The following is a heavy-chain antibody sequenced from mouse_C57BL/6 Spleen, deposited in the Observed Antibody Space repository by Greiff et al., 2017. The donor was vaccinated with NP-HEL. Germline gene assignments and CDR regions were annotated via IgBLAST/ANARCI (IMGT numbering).Heavy chain of an antibody. CDR1: GYTFTSYG. CDR3: ARRGYYYGSHYFDY. D-gene: IGHD1-1*01. J-gene: IGHJ2*01. V-gene: IGHV1-81*01. CDR2: IYPRSGNT. Sequence: VQLQQSGAELARPGASVKLSCKASGYTFTSYGISWVKQRTGQGLEWIGEIYPRSGNTYYNEKFKGKATLTADKSSSTAYMELRSLTSEDSAVYFCARRGYYYGSHYFDYWGQGTTLTVSS.